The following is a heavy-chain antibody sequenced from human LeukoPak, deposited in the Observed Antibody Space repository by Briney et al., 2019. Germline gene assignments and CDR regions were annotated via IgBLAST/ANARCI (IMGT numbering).Heavy chain of an antibody. J-gene: IGHJ6*03. CDR3: ARFTSQYGDYDYYYYYMDV. D-gene: IGHD4-17*01. Sequence: GGSLRLSCAASGFTFSSYWMSWVRQAPGKGLEWVANIKQDGSEKYYVDSVKGRFTISRDNAKNSLYLQMNSLRAEDTAVYYCARFTSQYGDYDYYYYYMDVWGKGTTVTVSS. CDR1: GFTFSSYW. V-gene: IGHV3-7*01. CDR2: IKQDGSEK.